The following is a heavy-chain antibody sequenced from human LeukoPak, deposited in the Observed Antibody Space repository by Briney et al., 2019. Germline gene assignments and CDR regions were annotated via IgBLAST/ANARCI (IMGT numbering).Heavy chain of an antibody. D-gene: IGHD3-3*01. CDR2: IISIFGTA. J-gene: IGHJ4*02. CDR1: GGTFSSYA. V-gene: IGHV1-69*05. Sequence: ASVRVSCKASGGTFSSYAISCVRHAPGQGLEWVGRIISIFGTANYAQKFQGRVTITTDESTSTASIELSGWRSEDTAVYYCASDVTIFGVRDYYFDYWGQGTLVTVSS. CDR3: ASDVTIFGVRDYYFDY.